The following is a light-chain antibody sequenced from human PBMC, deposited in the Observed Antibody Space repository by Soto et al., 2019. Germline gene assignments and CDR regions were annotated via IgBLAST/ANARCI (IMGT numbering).Light chain of an antibody. CDR3: HQYNNWPVT. CDR1: QSVSSN. CDR2: GAS. Sequence: EIVMTQSPATLSVSPGERATLSCRASQSVSSNLAWYQQKPGQAPRLLIYGASTRATGVPARFSGSGSGTEFTLTNSSLQSEDFAVYFCHQYNNWPVTFGGGTKVEIK. J-gene: IGKJ4*01. V-gene: IGKV3-15*01.